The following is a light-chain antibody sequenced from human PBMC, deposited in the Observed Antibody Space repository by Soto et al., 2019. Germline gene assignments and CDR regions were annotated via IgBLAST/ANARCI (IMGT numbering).Light chain of an antibody. CDR2: GNS. Sequence: QAVVTQPPSVSGAPGQRVTISCTGSSSNIGAGYDVHWYQQLPVTAPKLLIYGNSNRPSGVPDRFSGSKSGTSASLAITGLQAEDEADYYCQSYDSSLSGYVFGTGTKLTVL. V-gene: IGLV1-40*01. J-gene: IGLJ1*01. CDR3: QSYDSSLSGYV. CDR1: SSNIGAGYD.